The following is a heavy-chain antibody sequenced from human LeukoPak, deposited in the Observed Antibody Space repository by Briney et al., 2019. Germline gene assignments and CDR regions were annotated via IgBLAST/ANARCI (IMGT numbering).Heavy chain of an antibody. CDR1: GFTFDDYA. D-gene: IGHD1-26*01. J-gene: IGHJ4*02. Sequence: GGSLRLSCAASGFTFDDYAMYWVRQAPGKGLEWVSGISWNSGSIGYADSVKGRFTISRDNAKNSLYLQMNSLRAEDAAVYYCARVKYSGSYPHDYWGQGTLVTVSS. CDR2: ISWNSGSI. V-gene: IGHV3-9*01. CDR3: ARVKYSGSYPHDY.